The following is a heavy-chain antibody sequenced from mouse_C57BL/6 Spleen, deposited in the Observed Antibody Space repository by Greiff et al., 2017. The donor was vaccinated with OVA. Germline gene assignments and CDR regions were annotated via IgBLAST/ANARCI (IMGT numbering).Heavy chain of an antibody. D-gene: IGHD1-1*01. CDR2: IGRKSSNYAT. J-gene: IGHJ3*01. CDR1: GFTFNTYA. CDR3: VRDITTVVEEGFAY. V-gene: IGHV10-3*01. Sequence: EAGGGLVQPNGSLKLSCAASGFTFNTYAMHWVRQAPGQGVEWVARIGRKSSNYATYYSDSVTDRFTITRDDSQSMLYLQMNNLKTEDTAMYYCVRDITTVVEEGFAYWGQGTLVTVSA.